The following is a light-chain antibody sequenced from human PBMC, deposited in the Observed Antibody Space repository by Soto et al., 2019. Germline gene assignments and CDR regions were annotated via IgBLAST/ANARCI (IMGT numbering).Light chain of an antibody. Sequence: QSVLTQPRSVSGSPGQSVTISCTGTSSDVGAYNYVSWYQQHPGKAPKLIIYDVTKRPSGVPDRFSASKSGNTASLTISGLQAEDEADYYCCSYAASQTWVFGGGTKLTVL. CDR2: DVT. J-gene: IGLJ3*02. CDR1: SSDVGAYNY. V-gene: IGLV2-11*01. CDR3: CSYAASQTWV.